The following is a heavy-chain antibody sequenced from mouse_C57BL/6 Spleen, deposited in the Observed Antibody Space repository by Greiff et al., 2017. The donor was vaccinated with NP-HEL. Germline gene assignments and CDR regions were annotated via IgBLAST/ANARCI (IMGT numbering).Heavy chain of an antibody. CDR1: GYTFTDYE. J-gene: IGHJ1*03. D-gene: IGHD1-1*01. CDR3: TRNLLYYYGSSYWYFDV. CDR2: IDPETGGT. Sequence: QVQLKQSGAELVRPGASVTLSCKASGYTFTDYEMHWVKQTPVHGLEWIGAIDPETGGTAYNQKFKGKAILTADKSSSTAYMELRSLTSEDSAVYYCTRNLLYYYGSSYWYFDVWGTGTTVTVSS. V-gene: IGHV1-15*01.